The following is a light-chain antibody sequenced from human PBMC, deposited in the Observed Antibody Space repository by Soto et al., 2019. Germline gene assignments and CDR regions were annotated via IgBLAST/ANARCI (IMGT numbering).Light chain of an antibody. Sequence: EIVLTQSPGTLSLSPGERATLSCRASQSVSSSYLAWYQQKPGQDPRLLISGASSRATGIPDRFSGSGSGTDFTLTISRLEPEDFAVYYCQQYGSSPRTFGQGTKVDIK. CDR2: GAS. CDR1: QSVSSSY. J-gene: IGKJ1*01. V-gene: IGKV3-20*01. CDR3: QQYGSSPRT.